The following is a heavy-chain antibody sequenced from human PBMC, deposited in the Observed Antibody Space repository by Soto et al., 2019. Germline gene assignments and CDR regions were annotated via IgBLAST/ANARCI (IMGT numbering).Heavy chain of an antibody. CDR3: ARTAYYGSSGYYCFDP. D-gene: IGHD3-22*01. J-gene: IGHJ5*02. CDR1: GGCFSGYY. CDR2: INHSGST. Sequence: SETLSLTCAVYGGCFSGYYWSWIRQPPGKGLEWIGEINHSGSTNYKPSLKSRVTISVDTSKNQFSMKLSSVTAADTAVYYCARTAYYGSSGYYCFDPWGQGTLVTVSS. V-gene: IGHV4-34*01.